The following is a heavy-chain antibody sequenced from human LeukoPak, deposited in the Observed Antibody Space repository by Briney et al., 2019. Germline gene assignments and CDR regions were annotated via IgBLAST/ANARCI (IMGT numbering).Heavy chain of an antibody. J-gene: IGHJ4*02. Sequence: SVKVSCKASGGTFSSYAISWVRQAPGQGLEWMGGIIPIFGTANYAQKFQGRVTMTRDMSTSTVYMELSSLRSEDTAVYYCARGRDLISGEYYFDYWGQGTLVTVSS. CDR1: GGTFSSYA. CDR2: IIPIFGTA. CDR3: ARGRDLISGEYYFDY. V-gene: IGHV1-69*05. D-gene: IGHD3-16*01.